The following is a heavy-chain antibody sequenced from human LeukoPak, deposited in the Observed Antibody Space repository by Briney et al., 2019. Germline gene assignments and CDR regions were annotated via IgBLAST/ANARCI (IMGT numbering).Heavy chain of an antibody. CDR1: GGTFSSYA. J-gene: IGHJ6*02. V-gene: IGHV1-69*13. CDR3: ARDFNCSSTSCYLNYYGMDV. D-gene: IGHD2-2*01. CDR2: IIPIFGTA. Sequence: SVKVSCKASGGTFSSYAISWVRQAPGQGLEWMGGIIPIFGTANYAQKFQGRVTITADESTSTAYMELSSLRSEDTAVYYCARDFNCSSTSCYLNYYGMDVWGQGTTVTVSS.